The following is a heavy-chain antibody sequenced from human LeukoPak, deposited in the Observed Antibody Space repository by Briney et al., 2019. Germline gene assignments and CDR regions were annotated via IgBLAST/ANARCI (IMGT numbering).Heavy chain of an antibody. D-gene: IGHD6-13*01. CDR3: ARVLYSSSGAIDY. V-gene: IGHV3-48*01. CDR1: GFTVSSNY. CDR2: ISSSISPI. Sequence: GGSLRLSCAASGFTVSSNYMTWVRQAPGKGLEWVSYISSSISPIYYADSVKGRFTISRDNAKSSLYLQMNSLRAEDTAVYYCARVLYSSSGAIDYWGQGTLLTVSS. J-gene: IGHJ4*02.